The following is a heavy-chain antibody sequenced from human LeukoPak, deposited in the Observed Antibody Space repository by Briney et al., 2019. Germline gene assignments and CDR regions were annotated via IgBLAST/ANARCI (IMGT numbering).Heavy chain of an antibody. D-gene: IGHD3-10*01. CDR3: AKSPYGLGTYAIAGDY. CDR1: GFAFSTFA. J-gene: IGHJ4*02. CDR2: SDSVGDT. Sequence: GGSLRLSCAASGFAFSTFAMSWVRQAPGKGLEWVSTSDSVGDTYYVDSVKGRFTISRDNSKNTLYLQMNSLRAEDTAVYYCAKSPYGLGTYAIAGDYWGQGTLVTVSS. V-gene: IGHV3-23*01.